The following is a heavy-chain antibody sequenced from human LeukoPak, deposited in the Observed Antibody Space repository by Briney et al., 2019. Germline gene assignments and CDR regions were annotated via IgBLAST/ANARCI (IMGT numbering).Heavy chain of an antibody. CDR1: GGSISSYY. CDR3: ARVMHYYDSSCYSYYYYMDV. V-gene: IGHV4-59*01. CDR2: IYYSGST. J-gene: IGHJ6*03. D-gene: IGHD3-22*01. Sequence: PSETLSRTYTVSGGSISSYYWGWIRQPPGKGLEWIGYIYYSGSTNYNPSLKSRVTISVDTSKNQFSLKLSSVTAADTAVYYCARVMHYYDSSCYSYYYYMDVWGKGTTVTISS.